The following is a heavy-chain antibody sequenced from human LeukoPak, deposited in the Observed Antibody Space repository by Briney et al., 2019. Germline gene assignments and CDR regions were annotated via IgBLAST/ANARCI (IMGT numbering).Heavy chain of an antibody. J-gene: IGHJ4*02. Sequence: ASVKVSCKASGYTFTGYYMHWVRQAPGPGLEWMGWINPNSGGTNYAQKFQGRVTMTRDTSISTAYMELSSLRSEDTAVYYCARESLHSSSWYCWGQGTLVTVSS. CDR2: INPNSGGT. CDR3: ARESLHSSSWYC. CDR1: GYTFTGYY. D-gene: IGHD6-13*01. V-gene: IGHV1-2*02.